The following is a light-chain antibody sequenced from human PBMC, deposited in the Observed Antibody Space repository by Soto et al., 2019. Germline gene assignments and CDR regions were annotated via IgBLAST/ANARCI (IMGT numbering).Light chain of an antibody. CDR1: QSIGEY. V-gene: IGKV1-39*01. CDR3: QQYGSSPTCT. CDR2: ATS. J-gene: IGKJ1*01. Sequence: MQRNQLQSSLSASVGDRVTITCRASQSIGEYLNRHQQKPGKAPKLLIYATSSLQSGVPSRFSGSGSGTDFTLTISRLEPEDSAVYYCQQYGSSPTCTFGQGTKVEIK.